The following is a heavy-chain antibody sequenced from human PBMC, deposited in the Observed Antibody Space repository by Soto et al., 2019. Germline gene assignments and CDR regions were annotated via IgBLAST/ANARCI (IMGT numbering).Heavy chain of an antibody. J-gene: IGHJ3*02. V-gene: IGHV1-3*01. D-gene: IGHD6-13*01. CDR3: ARFLIAPVRPDAFDI. CDR1: RYTFTSYA. Sequence: ASVKVSCKASRYTFTSYAMHWVRQAPGQRLEWMGWINAGNGNTKYSQKFQGRVTITRDTSASTAYMELSSLRSEDKAVYYCARFLIAPVRPDAFDIWCQAIMVSVS. CDR2: INAGNGNT.